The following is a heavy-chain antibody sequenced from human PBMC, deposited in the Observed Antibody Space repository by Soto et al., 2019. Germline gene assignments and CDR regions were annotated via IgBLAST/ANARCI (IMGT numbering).Heavy chain of an antibody. CDR2: MSHSGGT. Sequence: QVQLQQWGAGLLKPSETLSLTCAVYGGFVTSGSYYWSWIRQPPGKGLEWIGEMSHSGGTHFNPSLKSRGHITGDQVKNSVPLEMRSGARPDTGLYYCGAVGGGNANAVLDAFDIWGPGNMVNLSS. CDR1: GGFVTSGSYY. V-gene: IGHV4-34*01. D-gene: IGHD1-1*01. J-gene: IGHJ3*02. CDR3: GAVGGGNANAVLDAFDI.